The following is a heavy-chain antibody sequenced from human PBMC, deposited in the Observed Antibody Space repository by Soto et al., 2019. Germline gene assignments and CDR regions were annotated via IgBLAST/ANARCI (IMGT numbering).Heavy chain of an antibody. Sequence: QVQLVESGGGVVQPGRSLRLSCAASGFTFSSYAMHWVRQAPGKGLEWVAVISYDGSNKYYADSVKGRFTISRDNPKNTLYLQMNSLRAEDTAVYYCAGAYGSGTIPWGQGTLVTVSS. CDR1: GFTFSSYA. V-gene: IGHV3-30-3*01. CDR3: AGAYGSGTIP. J-gene: IGHJ5*02. CDR2: ISYDGSNK. D-gene: IGHD3-10*01.